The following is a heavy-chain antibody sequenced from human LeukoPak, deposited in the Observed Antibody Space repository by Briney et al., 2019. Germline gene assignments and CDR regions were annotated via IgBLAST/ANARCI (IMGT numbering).Heavy chain of an antibody. CDR3: AREGGLQLGAFDI. CDR1: GGSISSYY. CDR2: IYYSGST. J-gene: IGHJ3*02. D-gene: IGHD5-24*01. V-gene: IGHV4-59*01. Sequence: PSETLSLTCTVSGGSISSYYWSWIRQPPGKGLEWIGYIYYSGSTNYNPSLKSRVTISVDTSKNQFSLKLSFVTAADTAVYYCAREGGLQLGAFDIWGQGTMVTVSS.